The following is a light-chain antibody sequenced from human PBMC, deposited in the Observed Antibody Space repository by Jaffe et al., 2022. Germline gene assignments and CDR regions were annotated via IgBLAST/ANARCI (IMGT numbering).Light chain of an antibody. CDR2: GAS. V-gene: IGKV3-20*01. CDR1: ESVSSSY. J-gene: IGKJ2*01. Sequence: EIVLTQSPGTLSLSPGERATLSCRATESVSSSYLAWYQHKPGQAPRLLIYGASSRATGIPDRFSGSGSGTDFTLTISRLEPEDFAVYYCQQHGGSPYTFGQGTKLEIK. CDR3: QQHGGSPYT.